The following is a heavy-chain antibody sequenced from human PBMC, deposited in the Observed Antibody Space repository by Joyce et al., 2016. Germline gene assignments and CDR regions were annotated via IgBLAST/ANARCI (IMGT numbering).Heavy chain of an antibody. CDR2: IDPSAGST. CDR3: ARDIIDFWSGYLNP. Sequence: QAQLVQSGAEVKKPGASVKISCKASGYTFTSYYLHWVRQAPGQGLEWIGKIDPSAGSTTYAHKFQGRISMTRDTSTSTVYMDRSGLRSEDTAVYYCARDIIDFWSGYLNPWGQGTLVTVSS. CDR1: GYTFTSYY. D-gene: IGHD3-3*01. J-gene: IGHJ5*02. V-gene: IGHV1-46*01.